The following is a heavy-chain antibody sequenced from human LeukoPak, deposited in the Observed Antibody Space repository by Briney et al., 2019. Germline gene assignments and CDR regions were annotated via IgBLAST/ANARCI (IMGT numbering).Heavy chain of an antibody. D-gene: IGHD5-18*01. V-gene: IGHV4-38-2*01. CDR2: IYYSGTT. CDR3: ESGTPQLWSSF. J-gene: IGHJ4*02. Sequence: GSLRLSCAASGFTFSDYGMHWVRQPPGKGLEWIASIYYSGTTYYNPSLKSRVTISVDTSRNQFSLNLSSVTAADTAVYYCESGTPQLWSSFWGQGTLVTVSS. CDR1: GFTFSDYG.